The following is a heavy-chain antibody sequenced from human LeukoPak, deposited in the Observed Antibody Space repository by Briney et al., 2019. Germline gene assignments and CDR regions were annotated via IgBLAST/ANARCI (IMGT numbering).Heavy chain of an antibody. CDR3: ASNRRYYYGNFDY. CDR2: IYYSGST. J-gene: IGHJ4*02. V-gene: IGHV4-39*01. D-gene: IGHD3-10*01. CDR1: GGSISSSSYY. Sequence: SETLSLTCTVSGGSISSSSYYWGWVRQPPGKGLEWIGSIYYSGSTYYNPSLKSRVTISVDTSKNQFSLKLSSVTAADTAVYYCASNRRYYYGNFDYWGQGTLVTVSS.